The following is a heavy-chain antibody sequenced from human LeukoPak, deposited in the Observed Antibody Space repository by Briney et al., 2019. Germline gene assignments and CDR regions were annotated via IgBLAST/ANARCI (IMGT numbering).Heavy chain of an antibody. CDR1: GYTFTSYY. D-gene: IGHD5-18*01. V-gene: IGHV1-46*01. CDR2: INPSGGST. J-gene: IGHJ4*02. Sequence: ASVKVSCKASGYTFTSYYMHWVRQAPGQGLEWMGIINPSGGSTSYAQKFQGRVTMIRDTSTSTVYMELSSLRSEDTAVYYCARGGIQLWPSEGYYFDYWGQGTLVTVSS. CDR3: ARGGIQLWPSEGYYFDY.